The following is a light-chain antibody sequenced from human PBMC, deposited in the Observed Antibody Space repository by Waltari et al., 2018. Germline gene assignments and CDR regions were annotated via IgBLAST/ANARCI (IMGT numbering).Light chain of an antibody. CDR3: SQGMQLPS. V-gene: IGKV2-29*01. Sequence: IQTPLFLSVTPGQSASISCRSSQSPLQRNGETPLSWFLQRPGQAPHPLIHDISKRLSGVPDKFTVDWSGSNFTLNISRVQAEDVGVYYCSQGMQLPSFGAGTKVEI. J-gene: IGKJ3*01. CDR1: QSPLQRNGETP. CDR2: DIS.